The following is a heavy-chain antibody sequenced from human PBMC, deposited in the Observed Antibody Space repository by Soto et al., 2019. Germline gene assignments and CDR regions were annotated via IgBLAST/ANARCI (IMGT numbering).Heavy chain of an antibody. V-gene: IGHV3-11*06. D-gene: IGHD2-21*01. J-gene: IGHJ4*02. CDR2: INGDGSEV. CDR3: ARDGEGY. CDR1: GFTFSDYY. Sequence: QVQLVESGGGLVKPGGSLRLSCAASGFTFSDYYMSWIRQAPGKGLEWVSRINGDGSEVNYEDSVEGRFTVSRDNTKNTLYLQMNGLRADDTAVYYCARDGEGYWGQGTLVTVSS.